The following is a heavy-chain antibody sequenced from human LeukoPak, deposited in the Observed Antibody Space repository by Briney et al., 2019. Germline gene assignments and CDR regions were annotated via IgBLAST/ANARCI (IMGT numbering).Heavy chain of an antibody. CDR1: GFTFGDYA. J-gene: IGHJ4*02. CDR3: TSVELRYFDWLSFPPYYFDY. Sequence: GGSLRLSCTASGFTFGDYAMSWVRQAPGKGLEWVGFIRSKAYGGTTEYAASVKGRFTISRDDSKSIAYLQMNSLKTEDTAVYYCTSVELRYFDWLSFPPYYFDYWGQGTLVTVSS. D-gene: IGHD3-9*01. CDR2: IRSKAYGGTT. V-gene: IGHV3-49*04.